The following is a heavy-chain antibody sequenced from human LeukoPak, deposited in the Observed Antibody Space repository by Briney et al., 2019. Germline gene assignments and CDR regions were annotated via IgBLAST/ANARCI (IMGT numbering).Heavy chain of an antibody. CDR3: ARASDGYNLGDDY. D-gene: IGHD5-24*01. V-gene: IGHV1-8*01. CDR2: MNPNSGNT. J-gene: IGHJ4*02. Sequence: ASVKVSCKASGYTFTSYDINWVRQATGQGLEWMGWMNPNSGNTGYAQKFQGRVTITADKSTSTAYMELSSLRSEDTAVYYCARASDGYNLGDDYWGQGTLVTVSS. CDR1: GYTFTSYD.